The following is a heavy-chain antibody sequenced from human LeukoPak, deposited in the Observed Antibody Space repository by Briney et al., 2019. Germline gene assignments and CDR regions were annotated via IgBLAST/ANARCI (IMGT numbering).Heavy chain of an antibody. D-gene: IGHD1-26*01. V-gene: IGHV3-48*01. J-gene: IGHJ4*02. CDR3: ARGAVGATDY. CDR1: GFTFISYS. Sequence: GGSLRLSCAASGFTFISYSMNWFRQAPGKGLEWVSYISSSSSTIYYADSVKGRFTISRDNAKNSLYLQVNSLRAEDTAVYYCARGAVGATDYWGQGTLVTVSS. CDR2: ISSSSSTI.